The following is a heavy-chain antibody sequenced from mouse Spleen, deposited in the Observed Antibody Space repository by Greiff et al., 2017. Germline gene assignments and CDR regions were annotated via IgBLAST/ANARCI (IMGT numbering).Heavy chain of an antibody. CDR2: IDPSDSYT. CDR1: GYTFTSYW. CDR3: ARPGLRQGFDY. V-gene: IGHV1-50*01. Sequence: QVQLQQPGAELVKPGASVKLSCKASGYTFTSYWMQWVKQRPGQGLEWIGEIDPSDSYTNYNQKFKGKATLTVDTSSSTAYMQLSSLTSEDSAVYYCARPGLRQGFDYWGQGTTLTVSS. D-gene: IGHD2-4*01. J-gene: IGHJ2*01.